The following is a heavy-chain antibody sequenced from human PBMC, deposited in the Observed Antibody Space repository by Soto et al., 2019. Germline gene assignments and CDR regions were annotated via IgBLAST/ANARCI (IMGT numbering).Heavy chain of an antibody. J-gene: IGHJ6*03. D-gene: IGHD3-3*01. CDR2: INHSGGT. Sequence: SETLSLTCAVYGGSFSGYYWIWIRQPPGKGLEWIGEINHSGGTNYDPSLKSRVTISVDTSKNQFSLRLTSVTAADTAVYYCARCPSNYDFWIGYLPAHHYYMDVWGKGTTVTVSS. CDR1: GGSFSGYY. V-gene: IGHV4-34*01. CDR3: ARCPSNYDFWIGYLPAHHYYMDV.